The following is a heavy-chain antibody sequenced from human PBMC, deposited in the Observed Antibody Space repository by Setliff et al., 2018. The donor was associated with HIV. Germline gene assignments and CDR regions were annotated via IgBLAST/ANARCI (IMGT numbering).Heavy chain of an antibody. J-gene: IGHJ4*02. Sequence: LRLSCAASGFIIRNHWMTWVRQAPGKGLEWVANIKEDGSETYFVDSLKGRFTASRDNARNSLYLQMNSLRAEDTAVYYCASVLFNRKGWHWDRWGQGTLVTVSS. D-gene: IGHD6-19*01. CDR2: IKEDGSET. CDR3: ASVLFNRKGWHWDR. CDR1: GFIIRNHW. V-gene: IGHV3-7*03.